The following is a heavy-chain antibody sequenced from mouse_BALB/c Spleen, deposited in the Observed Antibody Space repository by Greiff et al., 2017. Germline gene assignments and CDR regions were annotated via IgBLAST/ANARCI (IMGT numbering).Heavy chain of an antibody. CDR2: IWAGGST. CDR3: ARERGARLGTATDY. CDR1: GFSLTSYG. V-gene: IGHV2-9*02. D-gene: IGHD1-2*01. J-gene: IGHJ2*01. Sequence: VQGVESGPGLVAPSQSLSITCPVSGFSLTSYGVHWVRQPPGKGLEWLGVIWAGGSTNYNSALMSRLSISKDNSKSQVFLKMNSLQTDDTAMYYCARERGARLGTATDYWGQGTTLTVSS.